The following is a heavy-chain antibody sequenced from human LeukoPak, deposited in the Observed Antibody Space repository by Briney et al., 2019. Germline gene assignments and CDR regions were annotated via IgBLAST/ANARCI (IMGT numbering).Heavy chain of an antibody. CDR1: GFTFSSYS. CDR3: ARVMSYDFWSGYYGDPDVVMAFDI. CDR2: IDTSSSTI. Sequence: GGSLRLSCVASGFTFSSYSMSWVRQAPGKGLEWVSYIDTSSSTIYYADSEKGRFTVSRDNAKNSLYLQMKSLRAEDTTVYYCARVMSYDFWSGYYGDPDVVMAFDIWGQGTMVTVSS. J-gene: IGHJ3*02. V-gene: IGHV3-48*04. D-gene: IGHD3-3*01.